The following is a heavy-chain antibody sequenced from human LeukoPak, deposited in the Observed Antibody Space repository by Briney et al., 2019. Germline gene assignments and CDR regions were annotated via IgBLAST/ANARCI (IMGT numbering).Heavy chain of an antibody. CDR1: GFXFSSYA. Sequence: PGGSLRLPCAASGFXFSSYAMSWVRQAPGKGLEWVSAISGSGGSTYYADSVKGRFTISRDNSKNTLYLQMNSLRAEDTAVYYCAKDRYDILTAPYYFDYWGQGTLVTVSS. V-gene: IGHV3-23*01. J-gene: IGHJ4*02. CDR2: ISGSGGST. D-gene: IGHD3-9*01. CDR3: AKDRYDILTAPYYFDY.